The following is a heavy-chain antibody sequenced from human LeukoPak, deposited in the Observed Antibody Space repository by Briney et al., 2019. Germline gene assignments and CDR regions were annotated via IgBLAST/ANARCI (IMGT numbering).Heavy chain of an antibody. D-gene: IGHD1-26*01. V-gene: IGHV4-39*01. CDR1: GGSISSSSYY. J-gene: IGHJ4*02. Sequence: PSETLSLTCTLSGGSISSSSYYWGWIRQPPGKGLEWIGSIYYSGSTYYNPSLKSRVTISVDTSKNQFSLKLSSVTAADTAVYYCARLAYSGSSYWGQGTLVTVSS. CDR2: IYYSGST. CDR3: ARLAYSGSSY.